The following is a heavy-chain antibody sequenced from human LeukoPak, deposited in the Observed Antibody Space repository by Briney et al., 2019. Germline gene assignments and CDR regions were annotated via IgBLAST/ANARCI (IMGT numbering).Heavy chain of an antibody. CDR1: GFTFSSYA. Sequence: GGSLRLSCAASGFTFSSYAMSWVRQAPGKGLEWVSAISGSGGSTYYADSVKGRFTISRDNSKNTLYLQMSSLRAEDTAVYYCAKRSSGWSIFFDYWGQGTLVTVFS. D-gene: IGHD6-19*01. J-gene: IGHJ4*02. CDR2: ISGSGGST. CDR3: AKRSSGWSIFFDY. V-gene: IGHV3-23*01.